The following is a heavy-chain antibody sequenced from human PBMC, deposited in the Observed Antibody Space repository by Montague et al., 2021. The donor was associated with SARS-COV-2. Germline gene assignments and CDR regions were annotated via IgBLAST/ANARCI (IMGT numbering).Heavy chain of an antibody. J-gene: IGHJ4*02. V-gene: IGHV4-34*01. CDR3: ARGGLAGGNYDIWSFSYTSPLDY. D-gene: IGHD3-3*01. CDR1: GGTFSAHS. Sequence: SETLSLTCAVYGGTFSAHSWSRVRQSPGRGLEWIGEINHRGSTTYMSSLKSRVTMSVDTSKNQFSLKLSSVTAADTAIYYCARGGLAGGNYDIWSFSYTSPLDYWGQGTLVTVSS. CDR2: INHRGST.